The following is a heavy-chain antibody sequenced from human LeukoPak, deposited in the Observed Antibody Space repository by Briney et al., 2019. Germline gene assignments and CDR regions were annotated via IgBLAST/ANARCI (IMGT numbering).Heavy chain of an antibody. CDR2: VHSDESST. CDR3: AKVDGYTYGPIHY. J-gene: IGHJ4*02. V-gene: IGHV3-74*01. Sequence: GGSLRLSCAASGFTFSSYWMHWVRQAPGKGLVWVSCVHSDESSTNYADSVKGRFTISRDNAKNTLYLQMDSLRAEDTAVYYCAKVDGYTYGPIHYWGQGTLVTVTS. D-gene: IGHD5-24*01. CDR1: GFTFSSYW.